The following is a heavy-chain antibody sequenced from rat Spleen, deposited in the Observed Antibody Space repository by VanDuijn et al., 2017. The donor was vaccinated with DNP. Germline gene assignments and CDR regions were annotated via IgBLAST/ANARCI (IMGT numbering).Heavy chain of an antibody. V-gene: IGHV5-7*01. CDR1: GFTFSDFN. D-gene: IGHD1-3*01. J-gene: IGHJ3*01. Sequence: EVQLVESGGGLVQPGRSLKLSCAASGFTFSDFNMAWVRQAPKKGLQWVATVSYDGGITNYRDSVKGRFTVSRDNAKSTLYLQMDSLRSEDTATYYCARNDYGSYGWFAYWGQGTLVTVSS. CDR3: ARNDYGSYGWFAY. CDR2: VSYDGGIT.